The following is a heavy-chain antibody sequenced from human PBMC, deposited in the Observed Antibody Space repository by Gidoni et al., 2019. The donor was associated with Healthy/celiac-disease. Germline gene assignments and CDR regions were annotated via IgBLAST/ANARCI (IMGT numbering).Heavy chain of an antibody. CDR1: GFTFDDYA. CDR2: ISWNSGSI. J-gene: IGHJ4*02. CDR3: AKVGDGYNLKYFDY. D-gene: IGHD5-12*01. V-gene: IGHV3-9*01. Sequence: EVQLVESGGGLVQPGRSLRLSCAASGFTFDDYAMHWVRQAPGKGLEWVSGISWNSGSIGYADSVKGRFTISRDNAKNSLYLQMNSLRAEDTALYYCAKVGDGYNLKYFDYWGQGTLVTVSS.